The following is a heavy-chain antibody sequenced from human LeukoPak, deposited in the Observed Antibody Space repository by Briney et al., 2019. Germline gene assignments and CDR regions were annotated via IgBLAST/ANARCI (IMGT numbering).Heavy chain of an antibody. V-gene: IGHV1-18*01. CDR3: ARAYQKSVAGNYGGNGIDY. D-gene: IGHD6-19*01. Sequence: ASVKVSCKASGYTFTSYGINWVRQAPGQGLEWMGWISAYNGNTNYAQKFQGRVTMTRDTSTSTVYMELSSLRSEDTAVYYCARAYQKSVAGNYGGNGIDYWGQGTLVTVSS. CDR2: ISAYNGNT. J-gene: IGHJ4*02. CDR1: GYTFTSYG.